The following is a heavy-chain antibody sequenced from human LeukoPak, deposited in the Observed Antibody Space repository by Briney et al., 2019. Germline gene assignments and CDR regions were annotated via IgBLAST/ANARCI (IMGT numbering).Heavy chain of an antibody. J-gene: IGHJ6*03. Sequence: SETLSLTCTVSGGSISSSSYYWGWIRQPPGKGLEWIGSIYYSGSTYYNPSLKSRVTISVDTSKNQFSLKLSSVTAADTAVYYCARHQFGPSIETTIFGVPTMDVWGKGTTVTVSS. D-gene: IGHD3-3*01. V-gene: IGHV4-39*01. CDR1: GGSISSSSYY. CDR2: IYYSGST. CDR3: ARHQFGPSIETTIFGVPTMDV.